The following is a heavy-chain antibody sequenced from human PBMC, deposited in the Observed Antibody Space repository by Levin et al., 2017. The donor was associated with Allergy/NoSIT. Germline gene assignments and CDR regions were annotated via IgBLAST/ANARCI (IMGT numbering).Heavy chain of an antibody. D-gene: IGHD1-26*01. J-gene: IGHJ4*02. CDR1: GGSISSYY. CDR2: IYTTGST. Sequence: SETLSLTCTVSGGSISSYYWTWIRQPAGKGLEWIGRIYTTGSTNYNPSLKSRVTMSVDTSKNQFSLKLTSVTAADTAVYYCARETGGSWGSLFDYWGQGTLVTVSS. CDR3: ARETGGSWGSLFDY. V-gene: IGHV4-4*07.